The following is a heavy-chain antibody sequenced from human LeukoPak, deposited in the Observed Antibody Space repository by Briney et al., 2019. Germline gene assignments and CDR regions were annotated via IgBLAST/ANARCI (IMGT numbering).Heavy chain of an antibody. CDR1: GFTVSSNY. CDR3: AKGARYNWMAYDY. D-gene: IGHD1-1*01. J-gene: IGHJ4*02. CDR2: ISGSGGST. Sequence: PGGSLRLSCAASGFTVSSNYMSWVRQAPGKGLEWVSAISGSGGSTYYADSVKGRFTISRDNSKNTLYLQMNSLRAEDTAVYYCAKGARYNWMAYDYWGQGTLVTVSS. V-gene: IGHV3-23*01.